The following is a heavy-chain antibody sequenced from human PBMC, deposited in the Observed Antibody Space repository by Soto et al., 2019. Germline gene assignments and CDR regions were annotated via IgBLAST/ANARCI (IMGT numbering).Heavy chain of an antibody. CDR2: ISTFNGKT. CDR1: GDTLTSHG. V-gene: IGHV1-18*01. D-gene: IGHD3-9*01. J-gene: IGHJ3*01. CDR3: ARLLTEGATFRDDAFDL. Sequence: QIQLVQSGGDVKTPGASVKVSCTTSGDTLTSHGIAWVRQAPGHGLEWMGWISTFNGKTDYAQKFQGRVTMTPDTITSTVYMELRSLRSDDTAVYYCARLLTEGATFRDDAFDLWGPGTKVTVSS.